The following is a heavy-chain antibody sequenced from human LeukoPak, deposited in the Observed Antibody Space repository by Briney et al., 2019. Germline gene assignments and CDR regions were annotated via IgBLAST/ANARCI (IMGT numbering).Heavy chain of an antibody. D-gene: IGHD6-19*01. CDR3: ARSEEYSSGWLPFDY. CDR2: INPSGGST. J-gene: IGHJ4*02. Sequence: GASVKVSCKASGYTFTSYYMHWVRQAPGQGLEWMGIINPSGGSTSYAQKFQGRVTMTRDMSTSTVYMELSSPRSEDTAVYYCARSEEYSSGWLPFDYWGQGTLVTVSS. V-gene: IGHV1-46*01. CDR1: GYTFTSYY.